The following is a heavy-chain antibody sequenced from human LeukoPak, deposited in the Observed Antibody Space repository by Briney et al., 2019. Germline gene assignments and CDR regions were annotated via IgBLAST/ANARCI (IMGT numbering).Heavy chain of an antibody. CDR1: GGSISSSSYY. D-gene: IGHD3-10*02. J-gene: IGHJ3*02. CDR2: IYYSGST. CDR3: ARLLVFGWLSYHDAFDI. Sequence: KSSETLSLTCTVFGGSISSSSYYWGWLRQPPGKGLEWIGSIYYSGSTYYNPSLKSRVTISVDTSKNQFSLKLSSVTAADTAVYYCARLLVFGWLSYHDAFDIWGQGTMVTVSS. V-gene: IGHV4-39*01.